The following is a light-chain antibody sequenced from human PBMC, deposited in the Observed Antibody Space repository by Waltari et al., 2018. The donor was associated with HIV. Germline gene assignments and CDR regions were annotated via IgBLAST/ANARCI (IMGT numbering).Light chain of an antibody. CDR3: SSYTSSSTRVV. V-gene: IGLV2-14*01. CDR1: RSDTGGYNY. CDR2: EVS. J-gene: IGLJ2*01. Sequence: QSALTQPASVSGCPGQSITISCTGTRSDTGGYNYVSWYQQHPGKAPKLMIYEVSNRPSGVSNRFSGSKSGNTASLTISGLQAEDEADYYCSSYTSSSTRVVFGGGTKLTVL.